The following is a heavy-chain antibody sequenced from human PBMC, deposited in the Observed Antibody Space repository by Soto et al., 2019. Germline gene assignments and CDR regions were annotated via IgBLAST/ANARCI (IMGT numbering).Heavy chain of an antibody. J-gene: IGHJ4*02. Sequence: SLRLSCAASGLTVSSNYMTWVRQAPGKGLEWVSLIYSGGTTYYTDSVKGRFTISRDNSKNTMYLQMNTLRAEDTAVYYCAIPKGITLTWFYFDYWGQGTLVTVSS. CDR3: AIPKGITLTWFYFDY. V-gene: IGHV3-66*04. CDR2: IYSGGTT. D-gene: IGHD3-22*01. CDR1: GLTVSSNY.